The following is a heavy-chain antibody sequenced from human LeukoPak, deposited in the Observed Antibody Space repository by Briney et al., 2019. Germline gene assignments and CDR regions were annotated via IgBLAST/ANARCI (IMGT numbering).Heavy chain of an antibody. V-gene: IGHV3-21*01. CDR3: ARDWPNIAAAGTIPEYFQH. CDR2: ISSSSSYI. CDR1: GFTFSSYS. J-gene: IGHJ1*01. Sequence: PGGSLRFSCAACGFTFSSYSMNWVPQAPGKGLEWVSSISSSSSYIYYADSVKGRFTISRDNAKNSLYLQMNSLRAEDTAVYYCARDWPNIAAAGTIPEYFQHWGQGTLVTVSS. D-gene: IGHD6-13*01.